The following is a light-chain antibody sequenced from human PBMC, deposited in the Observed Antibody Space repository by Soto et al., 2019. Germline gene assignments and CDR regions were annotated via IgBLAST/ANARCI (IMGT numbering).Light chain of an antibody. CDR2: RAS. CDR1: QDISSN. V-gene: IGKV3-15*01. CDR3: QQYGSSPT. J-gene: IGKJ1*01. Sequence: EIVMTQSPSTLSGSPGERATLSCRASQDISSNLAWYQQKLGQAPRLLIFRASSRATGIPARFSGSGSGTEFNMTISSLKSEDFAVYYCQQYGSSPTFGQGTKVDIK.